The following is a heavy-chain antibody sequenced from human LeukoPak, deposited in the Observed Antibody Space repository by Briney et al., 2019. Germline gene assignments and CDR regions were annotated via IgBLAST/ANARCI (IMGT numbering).Heavy chain of an antibody. Sequence: ASVKVPCKASGYTFTSYGISWVRQAPGQGLEWMGWISAYNGNTNYAQKLQGRVTMTTDTSTSTAYMELRSLRSDDTAVYYCASSTQAYYFDYWGQGTLVTVSS. CDR2: ISAYNGNT. V-gene: IGHV1-18*01. J-gene: IGHJ4*02. CDR1: GYTFTSYG. CDR3: ASSTQAYYFDY.